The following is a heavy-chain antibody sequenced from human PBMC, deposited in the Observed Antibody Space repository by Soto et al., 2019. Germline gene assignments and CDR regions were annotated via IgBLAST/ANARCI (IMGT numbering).Heavy chain of an antibody. J-gene: IGHJ5*02. V-gene: IGHV3-30-3*01. CDR2: ISYDGSTI. CDR1: GFTFSSHA. CDR3: ARHVASTVTTSDWFDP. D-gene: IGHD4-4*01. Sequence: GGSLRLSCAASGFTFSSHAMHWVRQAPGKGLEWVAIISYDGSTIFYGDSVKGRFTISRDNSKNTLYLHMSSLRPDDTAVYFCARHVASTVTTSDWFDPWGRGTLVTVSS.